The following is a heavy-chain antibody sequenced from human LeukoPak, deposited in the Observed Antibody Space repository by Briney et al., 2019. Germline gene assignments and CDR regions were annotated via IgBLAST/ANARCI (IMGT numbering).Heavy chain of an antibody. CDR2: IYSGGST. CDR1: GFTVSSNY. D-gene: IGHD3-9*01. J-gene: IGHJ5*02. V-gene: IGHV3-53*01. CDR3: ARDPPYYDILTGYQNWFDP. Sequence: PGGSLRLSCAASGFTVSSNYMSWVRQAPGKGLEWVSVIYSGGSTYYADSVKGRFTISRDNAKNSLYLQMNSLRAEDTAVYYCARDPPYYDILTGYQNWFDPWGQGTLVTVSS.